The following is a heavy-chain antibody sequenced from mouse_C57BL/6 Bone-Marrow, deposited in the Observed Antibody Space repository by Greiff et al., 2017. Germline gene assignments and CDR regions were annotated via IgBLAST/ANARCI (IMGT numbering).Heavy chain of an antibody. D-gene: IGHD2-10*02. Sequence: QVQLQQSGAELARPGASVKLSCKASGYTFTSYGISWVEQRPGQGLEWIGEICPRSGNTYYNEKFKGKGTLTADKSSSTAYMELRSLTSEDSAVLCCVRGYGNAGFDVWGTGTTVTVSA. CDR1: GYTFTSYG. J-gene: IGHJ1*03. CDR3: VRGYGNAGFDV. CDR2: ICPRSGNT. V-gene: IGHV1-81*01.